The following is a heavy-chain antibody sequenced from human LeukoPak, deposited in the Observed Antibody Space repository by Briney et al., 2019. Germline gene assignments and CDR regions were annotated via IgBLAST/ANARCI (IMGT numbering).Heavy chain of an antibody. D-gene: IGHD3-22*01. CDR1: GYTFTSYY. V-gene: IGHV1-46*01. CDR2: INPSGGST. CDR3: AREVVVDFYFDY. Sequence: ASVKVSCKASGYTFTSYYMHWVRQAPGQGLEWMGIINPSGGSTSYAQKFQGRVTMTRDTSTSTVYMELSSLRSEDTAVYYCAREVVVDFYFDYWGQGTLVTASS. J-gene: IGHJ4*02.